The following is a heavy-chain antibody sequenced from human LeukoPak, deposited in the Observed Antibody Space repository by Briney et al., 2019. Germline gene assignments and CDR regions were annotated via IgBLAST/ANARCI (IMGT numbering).Heavy chain of an antibody. J-gene: IGHJ3*02. CDR1: GYTFTGYY. D-gene: IGHD3-10*01. V-gene: IGHV1-2*04. CDR2: INPNSGGT. CDR3: ARHYYGSGSYLYDAFDI. Sequence: ASVKVSCKASGYTFTGYYMHWVRQAPGQGLEWMGWINPNSGGTNYAQKFQGWVTMTRDTSISTAYMELSRLRSDDTAVYYCARHYYGSGSYLYDAFDIWGQGTMVTVSS.